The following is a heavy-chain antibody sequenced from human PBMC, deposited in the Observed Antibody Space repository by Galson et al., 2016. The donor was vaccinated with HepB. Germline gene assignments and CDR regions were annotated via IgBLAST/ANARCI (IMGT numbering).Heavy chain of an antibody. V-gene: IGHV4-31*03. J-gene: IGHJ4*02. CDR1: GGSISSGGCY. CDR3: ARVTYVGYCDS. Sequence: TLSLTCTVSGGSISSGGCYWSWIRQHPGKGLEWVGYIYYSGSTYYNPSLKSRVNISIDTSKIRFSLNLNSMTAADTAIYFCARVTYVGYCDSWGQGTLVTVSS. CDR2: IYYSGST. D-gene: IGHD3-10*02.